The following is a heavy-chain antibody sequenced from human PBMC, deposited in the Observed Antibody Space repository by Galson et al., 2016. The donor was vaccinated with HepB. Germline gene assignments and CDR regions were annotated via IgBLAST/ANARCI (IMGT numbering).Heavy chain of an antibody. CDR2: ITTSSSNI. Sequence: SLRLSCAASGFTFNSYWMSWVRQAPGKGLEWVSSITTSSSNIYYADSVKGRFTISRDNAKNSLYLQMNSLRAEDTAVYYCARDISPKSTTHQIVSWGQGTLVTVSS. J-gene: IGHJ5*02. CDR3: ARDISPKSTTHQIVS. CDR1: GFTFNSYW. D-gene: IGHD2-15*01. V-gene: IGHV3-21*01.